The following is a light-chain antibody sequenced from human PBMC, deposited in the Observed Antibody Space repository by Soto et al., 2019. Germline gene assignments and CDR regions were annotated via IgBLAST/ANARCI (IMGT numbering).Light chain of an antibody. V-gene: IGKV1-27*01. CDR2: DAS. CDR3: QKYNSVPLT. J-gene: IGKJ4*01. CDR1: QGLSSD. Sequence: DIQMTQSPSSLSASVGDGVRITCRASQGLSSDLAWYQQKPGKVPKLLIYDASTLQSGVPSRFSGSGSGTDFTLTISSLQPEDVATYYCQKYNSVPLTFGGGTKVDIK.